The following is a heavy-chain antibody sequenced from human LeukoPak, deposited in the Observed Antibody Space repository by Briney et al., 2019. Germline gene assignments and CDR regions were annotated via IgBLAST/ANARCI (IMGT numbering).Heavy chain of an antibody. CDR1: GFTFSDYY. V-gene: IGHV3-11*04. D-gene: IGHD2-2*01. J-gene: IGHJ4*02. Sequence: GGSLRLFCAASGFTFSDYYMSWIRQAPGKGLEWVSYISGGGTTIYYADSVKGRFTISRDNAKNSLYLQMNSLRAEDTAVYYCATWGVPAAMFDYWGQGTLVTVSS. CDR3: ATWGVPAAMFDY. CDR2: ISGGGTTI.